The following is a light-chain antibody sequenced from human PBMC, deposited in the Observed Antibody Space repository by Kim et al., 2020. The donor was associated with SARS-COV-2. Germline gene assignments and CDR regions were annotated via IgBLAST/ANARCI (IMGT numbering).Light chain of an antibody. CDR2: EAS. CDR3: QQRRDWPGT. V-gene: IGKV3-11*01. J-gene: IGKJ1*01. Sequence: LSPGERATLSCMASQSVNTNLAWYQHKPGQAPRLLIYEASNRATGIPARFSGSGSGTDFTLTISSLEPEDFAVYFCQQRRDWPGTFGQGTKVDIK. CDR1: QSVNTN.